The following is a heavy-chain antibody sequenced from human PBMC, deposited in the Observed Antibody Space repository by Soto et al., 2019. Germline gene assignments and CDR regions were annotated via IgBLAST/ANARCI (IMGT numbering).Heavy chain of an antibody. Sequence: SDTLSVTCAVYGGSFSGYDWSWIRQPPGKGLEWIGEINHSGSTNYNPSLKSRVTISVDTSKNQFSLKLSSVTAADTAVYYCARGSNGPHYYYYMDVWGKGTTVTVSS. CDR1: GGSFSGYD. J-gene: IGHJ6*03. CDR3: ARGSNGPHYYYYMDV. CDR2: INHSGST. V-gene: IGHV4-34*01. D-gene: IGHD4-4*01.